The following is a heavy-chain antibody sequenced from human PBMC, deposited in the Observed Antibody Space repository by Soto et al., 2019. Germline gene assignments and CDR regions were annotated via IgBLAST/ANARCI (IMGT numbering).Heavy chain of an antibody. V-gene: IGHV4-4*02. J-gene: IGHJ4*02. CDR2: IYQSGKT. CDR1: GASVSSSDW. Sequence: LSLTCAVSGASVSSSDWLAWVRQPPGKGLQWIGEIYQSGKTNYNPSLESRVTMSIDRSMNEFSLKVTSLTAADTAVYYCARLTSQGPRFDSWGQGSLVTVSS. CDR3: ARLTSQGPRFDS.